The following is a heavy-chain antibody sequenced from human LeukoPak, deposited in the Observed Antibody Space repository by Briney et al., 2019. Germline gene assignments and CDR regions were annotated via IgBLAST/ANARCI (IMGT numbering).Heavy chain of an antibody. D-gene: IGHD2-21*01. J-gene: IGHJ5*02. CDR2: ISYDGSNK. CDR1: GFTFSSYA. Sequence: GGSLRLSCAASGFTFSSYAMHWVRQAPGKGLEWVAVISYDGSNKYYADSVKGRFTISRDKSKNTLYLQMNSLRAEDTAVYYCARDLIPRFDPWGQGTLVTVSS. CDR3: ARDLIPRFDP. V-gene: IGHV3-30-3*01.